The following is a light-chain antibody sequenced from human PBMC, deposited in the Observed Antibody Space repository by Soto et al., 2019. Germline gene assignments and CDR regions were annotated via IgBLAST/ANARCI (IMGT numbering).Light chain of an antibody. Sequence: DIVMTQSPDSLAVSLGERATINCKSSQSVLYTSNNKNYLAWYRQRPGQPPKLLLYWASTRASGVPDRFSGSGSGTDFTLTISSLQAEDVAFYYCQQYDTTPFTFGQGTRLEIK. CDR3: QQYDTTPFT. V-gene: IGKV4-1*01. CDR1: QSVLYTSNNKNY. J-gene: IGKJ5*01. CDR2: WAS.